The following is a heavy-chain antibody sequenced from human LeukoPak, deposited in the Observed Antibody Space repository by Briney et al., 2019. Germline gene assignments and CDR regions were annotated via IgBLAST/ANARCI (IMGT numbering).Heavy chain of an antibody. V-gene: IGHV3-66*01. Sequence: GGSLRLSCAASGFTVSSYYMSWVRQAPGKGLEWVSVIYSGGSTYYADSVKGRFTISRANSKSTLSLQMNSLRAEDTAVYYCARDRGCGDCYPPANDAFDIWGQGTMVTVSS. CDR3: ARDRGCGDCYPPANDAFDI. CDR1: GFTVSSYY. J-gene: IGHJ3*02. CDR2: IYSGGST. D-gene: IGHD2-21*02.